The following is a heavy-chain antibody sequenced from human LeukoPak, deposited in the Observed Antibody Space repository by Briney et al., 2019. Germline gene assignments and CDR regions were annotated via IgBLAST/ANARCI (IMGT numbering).Heavy chain of an antibody. CDR3: ARDYKSPDFWAGYPPYHHDH. CDR2: ISWNSGSI. D-gene: IGHD3/OR15-3a*01. V-gene: IGHV3-9*01. Sequence: GGSLRLSCAASGFTFDDYAMHWVRQAPGKGREWVSGISWNSGSIGYADSVKGRFTISRHNAESSLYLQMNSLRAEDTAVYYCARDYKSPDFWAGYPPYHHDHWGQGTLVTVSS. J-gene: IGHJ4*02. CDR1: GFTFDDYA.